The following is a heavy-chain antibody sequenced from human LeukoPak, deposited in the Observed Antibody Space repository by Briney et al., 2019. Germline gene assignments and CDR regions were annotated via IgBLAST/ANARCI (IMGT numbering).Heavy chain of an antibody. CDR2: IYCSGST. CDR3: ARNRYYYGSGSYGVPNWFDP. CDR1: GGSISSSSYY. V-gene: IGHV4-39*01. D-gene: IGHD3-10*01. J-gene: IGHJ5*02. Sequence: SETLSLTCTVSGGSISSSSYYWGWIRQPPGKGLEWIGSIYCSGSTYYNPSLKSRVTISVDTSKNQFSLKLSSVTAADTAMYYCARNRYYYGSGSYGVPNWFDPWGQGTLVTVSS.